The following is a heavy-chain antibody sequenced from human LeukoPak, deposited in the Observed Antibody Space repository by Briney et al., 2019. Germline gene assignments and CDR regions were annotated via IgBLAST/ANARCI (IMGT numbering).Heavy chain of an antibody. CDR3: ARGSYGSGSYLVKDGDY. D-gene: IGHD3-10*01. CDR2: INPSGGST. V-gene: IGHV1-46*01. Sequence: ASVKVSCKASGYTFTSYYMHWVRQAPGQGLEWMGIINPSGGSTNYAQKFQGRVNMTRDTSTSTVYMELSSLRAEDTAVYYCARGSYGSGSYLVKDGDYWGQGTLVTVSS. J-gene: IGHJ4*02. CDR1: GYTFTSYY.